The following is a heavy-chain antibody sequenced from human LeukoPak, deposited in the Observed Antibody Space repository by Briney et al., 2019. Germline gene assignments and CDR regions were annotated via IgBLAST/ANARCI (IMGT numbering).Heavy chain of an antibody. V-gene: IGHV4-34*01. CDR1: GGSFSGYY. J-gene: IGHJ6*03. Sequence: SETLSLTCAVYGGSFSGYYWSWIRQPPGKGLEWIGEINHSGSTNYNPSLKSRVTISVDTSKNQFSLKLSSVTAADTAVYYCASIAVADDYYYYMDVWGKGTTATVS. D-gene: IGHD6-19*01. CDR2: INHSGST. CDR3: ASIAVADDYYYYMDV.